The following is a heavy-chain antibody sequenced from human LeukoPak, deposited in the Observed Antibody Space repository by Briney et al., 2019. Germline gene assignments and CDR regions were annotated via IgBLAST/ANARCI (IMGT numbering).Heavy chain of an antibody. CDR3: ARRDSSSWSFDY. CDR2: ICTSGST. J-gene: IGHJ4*02. V-gene: IGHV4-61*02. D-gene: IGHD6-13*01. CDR1: GGSISSGSYY. Sequence: PSETLSLTCTVSGGSISSGSYYWSWIRQPAGKGLEWIGRICTSGSTNYNPSLKSRVTISVDTSKNQFSLKLSSVTAADTAVYYCARRDSSSWSFDYWGQGTLVTVSS.